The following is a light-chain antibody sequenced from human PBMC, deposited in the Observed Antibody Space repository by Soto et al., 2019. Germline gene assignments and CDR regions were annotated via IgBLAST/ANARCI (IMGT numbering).Light chain of an antibody. V-gene: IGLV2-14*01. CDR3: SSFTTSYTYV. Sequence: QSALTQPASVSGSPGQSITISCSGTTSDVGGYNSVSWYQQHPGQAPKLIVYEVRRRPSGVSNRFSGSQSASTASLTISGLQAEDEADYYCSSFTTSYTYVFGTGTKLTV. J-gene: IGLJ1*01. CDR1: TSDVGGYNS. CDR2: EVR.